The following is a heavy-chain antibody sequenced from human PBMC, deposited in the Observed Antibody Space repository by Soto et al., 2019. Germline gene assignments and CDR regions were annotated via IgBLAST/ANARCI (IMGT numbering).Heavy chain of an antibody. CDR1: WFSLTTNGEG. CDR3: AHRRARPSGRDDAYDV. J-gene: IGHJ3*01. Sequence: QITLKESGPTLVPPTQTLTLTCIFSWFSLTTNGEGVGWIRQPPGKSLEWLALIYWDDNKRYDSSLRSRLTIIKDTSKNLVVLTMTNMDPLDTATYYSAHRRARPSGRDDAYDVWGPGTVVTVAS. V-gene: IGHV2-5*05. D-gene: IGHD3-10*01. CDR2: IYWDDNK.